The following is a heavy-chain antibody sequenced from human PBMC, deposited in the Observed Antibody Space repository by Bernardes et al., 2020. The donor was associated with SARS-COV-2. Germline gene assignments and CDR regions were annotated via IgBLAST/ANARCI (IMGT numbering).Heavy chain of an antibody. CDR3: ARTPLVVVPGIRGLGPWGYRHNGLDV. CDR1: RDSVSSNSAA. J-gene: IGHJ6*02. Sequence: QSPSLTSAISRDSVSSNSAAWNWIRQSPSGGIEWLGTTYYRSKWYNDYAVSVKSRIIINTDTSKNQFSLQLKSVTPGDTAVYYCARTPLVVVPGIRGLGPWGYRHNGLDVWGQGTTVTVSS. V-gene: IGHV6-1*01. D-gene: IGHD2-2*01. CDR2: TYYRSKWYN.